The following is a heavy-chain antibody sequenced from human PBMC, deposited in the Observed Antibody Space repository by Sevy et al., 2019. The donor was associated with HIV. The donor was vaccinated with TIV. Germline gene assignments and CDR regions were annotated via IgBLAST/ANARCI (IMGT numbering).Heavy chain of an antibody. Sequence: ASVKVSCKASGYTFTAYYLHWVRQAPGQGLEWMGWINPNSDGTNYAQKFQDRVTMTTDTSLTTAYMELHRLTSDDSAVYYCARDYGIWSGSTHLLYWGQGTTVTVSS. V-gene: IGHV1-2*02. CDR2: INPNSDGT. CDR3: ARDYGIWSGSTHLLY. J-gene: IGHJ4*02. CDR1: GYTFTAYY. D-gene: IGHD3-3*01.